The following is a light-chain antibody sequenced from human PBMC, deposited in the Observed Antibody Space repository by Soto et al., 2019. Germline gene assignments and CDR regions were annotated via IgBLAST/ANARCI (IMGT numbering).Light chain of an antibody. CDR1: NFGSKS. CDR3: QVWDTTNPVI. V-gene: IGLV3-21*02. Sequence: SYELTQPPSVSVAPGQTARITCGGNNFGSKSVHWYQQKPGQAPVLVVYDDGDRTTGIPERFSGSKSGNTATLTTSRVEAGDEADYYCQVWDTTNPVIFGGGTKVTVL. J-gene: IGLJ2*01. CDR2: DDG.